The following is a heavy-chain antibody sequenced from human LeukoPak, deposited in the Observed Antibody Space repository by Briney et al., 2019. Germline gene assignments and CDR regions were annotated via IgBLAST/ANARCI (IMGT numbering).Heavy chain of an antibody. CDR2: IIPIFGTA. J-gene: IGHJ3*02. Sequence: GASVKVSCKASGGTFSSYAIGWVRQAPGQGLEWMGGIIPIFGTANYAQKFQGRVTITADESTSTAYMELSSLRSEDTAVYYCARDTYYYGSGSYYKRAFDIWGQGTMVTVSS. D-gene: IGHD3-10*01. CDR3: ARDTYYYGSGSYYKRAFDI. CDR1: GGTFSSYA. V-gene: IGHV1-69*13.